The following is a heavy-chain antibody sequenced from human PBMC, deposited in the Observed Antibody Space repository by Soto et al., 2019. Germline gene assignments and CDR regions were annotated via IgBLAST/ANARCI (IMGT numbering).Heavy chain of an antibody. V-gene: IGHV4-31*03. CDR1: GGSISSGGYY. D-gene: IGHD2-15*01. CDR3: ARWVVAATRFDD. CDR2: IYYSGST. Sequence: SETLSLTCTVSGGSISSGGYYWSWIRQHPGKGLEWIGYIYYSGSTYYNPSLKSRVTISVDTSKNQFSLKLSSVTAADTAVYYCARWVVAATRFDDWGQGTLVTVSS. J-gene: IGHJ4*02.